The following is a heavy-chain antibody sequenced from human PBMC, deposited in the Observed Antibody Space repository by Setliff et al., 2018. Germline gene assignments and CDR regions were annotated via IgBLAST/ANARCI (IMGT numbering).Heavy chain of an antibody. V-gene: IGHV3-23*01. J-gene: IGHJ4*02. CDR2: ISGSGRTT. CDR3: VNARMVTTWGRAY. D-gene: IGHD4-17*01. CDR1: GLSYSNYW. Sequence: GSLRLSCTASGLSYSNYWVSWVRQAPGKGLEWVSSISGSGRTTYYAASVKGRLTISRDNSRNTLFLQMNSLRADDTAVYFCVNARMVTTWGRAYWGQGTLVTVSS.